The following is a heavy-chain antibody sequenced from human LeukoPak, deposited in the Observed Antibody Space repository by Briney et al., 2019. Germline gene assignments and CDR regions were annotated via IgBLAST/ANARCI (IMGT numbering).Heavy chain of an antibody. J-gene: IGHJ4*02. Sequence: PGGSLRLSCAASGFTFSSYAMSWVRQAPGKGLEWVSAISGSGGSTYYADSVKGRFTISRDNSKNTLYLQTNSLRAEDTAVYYCAKSRPMYSSSPIDYWGQGTLVTVSS. CDR2: ISGSGGST. V-gene: IGHV3-23*01. CDR3: AKSRPMYSSSPIDY. D-gene: IGHD6-13*01. CDR1: GFTFSSYA.